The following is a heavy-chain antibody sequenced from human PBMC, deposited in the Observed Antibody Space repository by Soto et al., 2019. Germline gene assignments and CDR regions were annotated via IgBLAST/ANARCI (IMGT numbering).Heavy chain of an antibody. J-gene: IGHJ6*02. Sequence: GGSLRLSCAASGFTFSSYGMHWVRQAPGKGLEWVAVIWYDGSNKYYADSVKGRFTISRDNSKNTLYLQMNSLRAEDTAVYYCARDYLTYCSGGSCYPDYYYYYGMDVWGQGTTVTVSS. CDR2: IWYDGSNK. CDR1: GFTFSSYG. V-gene: IGHV3-33*01. D-gene: IGHD2-15*01. CDR3: ARDYLTYCSGGSCYPDYYYYYGMDV.